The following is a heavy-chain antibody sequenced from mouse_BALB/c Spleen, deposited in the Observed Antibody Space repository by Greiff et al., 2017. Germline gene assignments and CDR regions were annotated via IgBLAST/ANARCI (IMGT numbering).Heavy chain of an antibody. CDR3: ARREVRRRSYAMDY. CDR1: GFNIKDTY. Sequence: VQLQQSGAELVKPGASVKLSCTASGFNIKDTYMHWVKQRPEQGLEWIGRIDPANGNTKYDPKFQGKATITADTSSNTAYLQLSSLTSEDTAVYYGARREVRRRSYAMDYWGQGTSVTVSS. J-gene: IGHJ4*01. D-gene: IGHD2-14*01. CDR2: IDPANGNT. V-gene: IGHV14-3*02.